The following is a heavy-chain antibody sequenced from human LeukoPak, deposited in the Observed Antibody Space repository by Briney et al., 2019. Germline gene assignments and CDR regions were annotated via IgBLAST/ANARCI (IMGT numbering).Heavy chain of an antibody. V-gene: IGHV1-2*02. D-gene: IGHD3-22*01. CDR2: INPNSGGT. Sequence: GASVKVSCKASGYTFTGYYMHWVRQAPGQGLEWMGWINPNSGGTNYAQKFQGRVTMTRDTSISTAYLQWSSLKASDTAMYYCARRGYYDSSGYPNPFDIWGQGTMVTVSS. CDR3: ARRGYYDSSGYPNPFDI. J-gene: IGHJ3*02. CDR1: GYTFTGYY.